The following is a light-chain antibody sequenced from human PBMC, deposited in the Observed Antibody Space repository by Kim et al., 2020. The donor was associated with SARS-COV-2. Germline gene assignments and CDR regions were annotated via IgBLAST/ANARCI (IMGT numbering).Light chain of an antibody. Sequence: ASVGDRVTITCRASQDINDYLAWYQQKPGKATKLLISAASSLQSGVPSKFTGSGSGTDFTLTISSLQPEDIASYYCQQFNGYPLTFGGGTKVDIK. V-gene: IGKV1-9*01. J-gene: IGKJ4*01. CDR2: AAS. CDR1: QDINDY. CDR3: QQFNGYPLT.